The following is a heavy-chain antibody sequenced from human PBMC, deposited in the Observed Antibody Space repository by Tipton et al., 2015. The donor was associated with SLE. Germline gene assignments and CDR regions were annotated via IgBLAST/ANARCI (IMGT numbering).Heavy chain of an antibody. J-gene: IGHJ5*02. CDR1: GGSISSYY. Sequence: TLSLTCTVSGGSISSYYWSWIRQPPGKGLEWIGRIYNSGSTNSNPSLKDRVTMSVDTSKNQFSLKLSSVTAADTAVYYCARDRDDSSGSLFDPWGQGTLVTVSS. CDR2: IYNSGST. D-gene: IGHD3-22*01. CDR3: ARDRDDSSGSLFDP. V-gene: IGHV4-4*07.